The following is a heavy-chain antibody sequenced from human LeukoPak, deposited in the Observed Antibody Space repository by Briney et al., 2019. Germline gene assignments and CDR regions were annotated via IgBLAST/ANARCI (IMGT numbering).Heavy chain of an antibody. CDR1: GFTFSSYA. V-gene: IGHV3-30*04. CDR2: ISYDGSNR. J-gene: IGHJ6*02. CDR3: ARDFIAVALYYYGMDV. Sequence: GRSLRLSCAASGFTFSSYAMHWVRQAPGKGLEWVAAISYDGSNRYYADSVKGRFTISRDNYKNTLYLQMNSLRAEDTAVYYCARDFIAVALYYYGMDVWGQGTTVTVSS. D-gene: IGHD6-19*01.